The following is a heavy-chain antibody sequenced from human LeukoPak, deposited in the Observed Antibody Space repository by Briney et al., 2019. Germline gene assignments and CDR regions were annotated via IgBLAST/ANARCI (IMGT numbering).Heavy chain of an antibody. CDR1: GFTFSSYE. V-gene: IGHV3-48*03. D-gene: IGHD2/OR15-2a*01. CDR2: ISSSAISI. J-gene: IGHJ6*03. CDR3: ARASYCSSTTTCPYYYYMDV. Sequence: PGGSLRLSCAASGFTFSSYEMNWVRRAPGKGLEWVSYISSSAISIYYADSVKGRFTISRDNAKNSLYLQMNSLRAEDTAVYYCARASYCSSTTTCPYYYYMDVWGKGTTVTVSS.